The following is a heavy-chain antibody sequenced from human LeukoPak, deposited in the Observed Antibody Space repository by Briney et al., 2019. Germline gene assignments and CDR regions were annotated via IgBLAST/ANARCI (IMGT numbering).Heavy chain of an antibody. CDR1: GXSIGSYY. J-gene: IGHJ5*02. Sequence: PSETLSLTCTVSGXSIGSYYGSWIRQPPGKGLESIGHISYSGSTNYNPSLKSRVTISVDTSKNQFSLKLSSVTAADTAVYYCARGGSGYALNWFDPWGQGTLVTVSS. CDR2: ISYSGST. D-gene: IGHD5-12*01. CDR3: ARGGSGYALNWFDP. V-gene: IGHV4-59*01.